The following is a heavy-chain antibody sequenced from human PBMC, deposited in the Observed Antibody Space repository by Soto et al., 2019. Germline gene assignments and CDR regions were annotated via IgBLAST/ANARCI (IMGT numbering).Heavy chain of an antibody. CDR3: ARRPARGSGWPNWFDP. J-gene: IGHJ5*02. Sequence: SETLSLTCTVSGGSISSSSYYWGWIRQPPGKGLEWIGSIYYSGSTYYNPSLKSRVTISEETSKNQFSLKLSSVTAANTALYYCARRPARGSGWPNWFDPWGQGTLVTVSS. CDR1: GGSISSSSYY. D-gene: IGHD6-19*01. CDR2: IYYSGST. V-gene: IGHV4-39*01.